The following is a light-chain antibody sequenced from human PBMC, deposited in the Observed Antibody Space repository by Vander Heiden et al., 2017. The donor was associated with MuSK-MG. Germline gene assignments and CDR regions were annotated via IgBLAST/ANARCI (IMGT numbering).Light chain of an antibody. CDR1: RDISTY. V-gene: IGKV1-39*01. J-gene: IGKJ4*01. CDR2: AAS. CDR3: QQRDSRPPNT. Sequence: DIQMTQSPSSLSAFVGDTVTITCRASRDISTYLNWYQQKQGKAPRLLIYAASKLQSGVPSRFSGSGYGRDFTLTVASRQAEDDATYYCQQRDSRPPNTFGGGTTLEIK.